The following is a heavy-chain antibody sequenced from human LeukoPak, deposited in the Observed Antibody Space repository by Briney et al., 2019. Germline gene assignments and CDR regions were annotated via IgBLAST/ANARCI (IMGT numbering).Heavy chain of an antibody. Sequence: GESLKISCKGSGYSFTSYWISWVRQMPGKGLEWMGRIDPSDSYTNYSPSFQGHVTISADKSISTAYLQWSSLKASDTAMYYCARRSGYDSSGYWDAFDIWGQGTMVIVSS. V-gene: IGHV5-10-1*01. CDR2: IDPSDSYT. D-gene: IGHD3-22*01. J-gene: IGHJ3*02. CDR3: ARRSGYDSSGYWDAFDI. CDR1: GYSFTSYW.